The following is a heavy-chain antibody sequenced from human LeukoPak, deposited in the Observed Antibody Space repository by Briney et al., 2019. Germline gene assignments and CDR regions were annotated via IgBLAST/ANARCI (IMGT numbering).Heavy chain of an antibody. D-gene: IGHD2-21*02. J-gene: IGHJ3*02. CDR2: INEDGSDE. V-gene: IGHV3-7*01. CDR3: AREGPSSGDCGTFDM. Sequence: GGSLRLSCVASEFTFSSYWMSWVRQAPGKGLEWVASINEDGSDEYYVDSVKDRFIISRDNSKSTLYLQVGSLRPEDTAVYYCAREGPSSGDCGTFDMWGQGTMVSVSS. CDR1: EFTFSSYW.